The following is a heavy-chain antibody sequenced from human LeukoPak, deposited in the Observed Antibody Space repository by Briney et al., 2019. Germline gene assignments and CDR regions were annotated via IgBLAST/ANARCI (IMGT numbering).Heavy chain of an antibody. CDR3: ARGTWSSSIDY. CDR2: IYYSGST. Sequence: PSETLSLTCTVSGGSISSGGYYWSWIRQHPGKGLEWIGYIYYSGSTYYNPSLKSRVTISVDTSKNQFSLKLSSVTAADTAVYYCARGTWSSSIDYWGQGTLVTVSS. J-gene: IGHJ4*02. CDR1: GGSISSGGYY. V-gene: IGHV4-31*03. D-gene: IGHD6-6*01.